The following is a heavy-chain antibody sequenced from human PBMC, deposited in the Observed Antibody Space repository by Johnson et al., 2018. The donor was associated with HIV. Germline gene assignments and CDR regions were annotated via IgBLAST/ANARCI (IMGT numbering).Heavy chain of an antibody. CDR3: AKCLSGSYPRDAFDI. CDR1: GFTVDDYD. CDR2: FYRNGGSS. D-gene: IGHD1-26*01. Sequence: VQLVESGGGVVRPGGSLRLSCEASGFTVDDYDMSWVRQVPGKGLEWVSGFYRNGGSSGYAASVKVRFTISRDDAKNSLYLQMNSLRAEDTALYYCAKCLSGSYPRDAFDIWGQGTMVTVSS. V-gene: IGHV3-20*04. J-gene: IGHJ3*02.